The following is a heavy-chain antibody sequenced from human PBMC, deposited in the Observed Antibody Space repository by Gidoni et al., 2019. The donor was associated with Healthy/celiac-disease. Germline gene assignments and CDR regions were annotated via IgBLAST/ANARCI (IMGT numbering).Heavy chain of an antibody. CDR1: GYSFPSYW. J-gene: IGHJ4*02. V-gene: IGHV5-10-1*03. Sequence: VQLLHSGAEVNKPVESLRISCQRSGYSFPSYWISWVRQMPGKGLEWMGRIDHSDDYTNYSPSFKGHVTISAGKSISTAYLQWSSLKASDTAMYYCARSEMYSSSFNVDYWGQGTLVTVSS. CDR3: ARSEMYSSSFNVDY. CDR2: IDHSDDYT. D-gene: IGHD6-6*01.